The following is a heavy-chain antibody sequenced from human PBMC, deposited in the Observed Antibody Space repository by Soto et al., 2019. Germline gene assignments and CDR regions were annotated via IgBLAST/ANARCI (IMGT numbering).Heavy chain of an antibody. V-gene: IGHV1-8*01. D-gene: IGHD3-3*01. CDR1: GYTFTSYD. Sequence: ASVKVSCKASGYTFTSYDINWVRQATGQGLEWMGWMNPNSGNTGYAQKFQGRATMTRNTSISTAYMELSSLRSEDTAVYYCARGLKKVTIFGVVTLDAFDIWGQGTMVT. CDR3: ARGLKKVTIFGVVTLDAFDI. CDR2: MNPNSGNT. J-gene: IGHJ3*02.